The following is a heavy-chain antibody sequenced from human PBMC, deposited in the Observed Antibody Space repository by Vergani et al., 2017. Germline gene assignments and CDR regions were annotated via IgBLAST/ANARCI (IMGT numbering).Heavy chain of an antibody. CDR3: ARDVRPTRGAGTPYFDY. J-gene: IGHJ4*02. V-gene: IGHV3-21*01. CDR2: ISSSSSYI. Sequence: EVQLVESGGGLVKPGGSLRLSCAASGFTFSSYSMNWVRQAPGKGLEWVSSISSSSSYIYYADSVKGRFTISRDNAKNSLYLQMNSLRAEDTTLYYCARDVRPTRGAGTPYFDYWSQGTLVTVSS. D-gene: IGHD6-13*01. CDR1: GFTFSSYS.